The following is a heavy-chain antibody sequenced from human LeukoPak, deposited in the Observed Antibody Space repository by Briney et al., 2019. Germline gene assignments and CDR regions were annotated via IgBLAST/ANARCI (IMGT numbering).Heavy chain of an antibody. CDR1: GFTFDDYA. D-gene: IGHD6-13*01. CDR3: AASIAAAGYDWYFDL. V-gene: IGHV3-9*01. CDR2: ISWNSGSI. J-gene: IGHJ2*01. Sequence: PGRSLRLSCAASGFTFDDYAMHWVRQAPGKGLEWVSGISWNSGSIGYADSVKGRFTISRDNAKNSLYLQMNSLRAEDTALYYCAASIAAAGYDWYFDLWGRGTLVTVSS.